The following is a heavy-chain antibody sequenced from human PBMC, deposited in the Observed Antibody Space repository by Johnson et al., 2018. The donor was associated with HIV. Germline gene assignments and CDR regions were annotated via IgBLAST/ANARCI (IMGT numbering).Heavy chain of an antibody. V-gene: IGHV3-20*04. Sequence: VQLVESGGGVIRPGGSLRLSCVASGFTFDDYGMNWVRQAPGKGLEWVSGINWNGGSTTYADSVKGRFTISRDNSKNTLYLQMNSLRAEDTAVYYCAKGVVGATGGAFDIWGQGTMVTVSS. J-gene: IGHJ3*02. CDR3: AKGVVGATGGAFDI. D-gene: IGHD1-26*01. CDR1: GFTFDDYG. CDR2: INWNGGST.